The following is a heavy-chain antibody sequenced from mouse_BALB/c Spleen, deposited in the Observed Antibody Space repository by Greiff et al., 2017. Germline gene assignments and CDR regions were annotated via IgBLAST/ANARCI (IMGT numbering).Heavy chain of an antibody. J-gene: IGHJ4*01. CDR3: AREGLYYDYESAMDY. CDR2: ISYDGSN. D-gene: IGHD2-4*01. Sequence: EVQLQESGPGLVKPSQSLSLTCSVTGYSITSGYYWNWIRQFPGNKLEWMGYISYDGSNNYNPSLKNRISITRDTSKNQFFLKLNSVTTEDTATYYCAREGLYYDYESAMDYWGQGTSVTVSS. CDR1: GYSITSGYY. V-gene: IGHV3-6*02.